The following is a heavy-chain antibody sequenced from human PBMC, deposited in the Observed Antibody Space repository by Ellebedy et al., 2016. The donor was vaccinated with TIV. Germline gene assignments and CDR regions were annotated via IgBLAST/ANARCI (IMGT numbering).Heavy chain of an antibody. CDR2: IDPSVGTT. Sequence: ASVKVSCKASGYRFTKFYMHWMRQAPGQGPEWMGVIDPSVGTTTYAQKFQERVAMTRDMSTRTVYMELSSLRYDDTAVYYCARDAAGFDLWGQGTLVTVSS. CDR1: GYRFTKFY. D-gene: IGHD6-13*01. CDR3: ARDAAGFDL. J-gene: IGHJ5*02. V-gene: IGHV1-46*01.